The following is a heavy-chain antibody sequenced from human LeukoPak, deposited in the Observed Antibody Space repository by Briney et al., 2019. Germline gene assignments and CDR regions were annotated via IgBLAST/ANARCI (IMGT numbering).Heavy chain of an antibody. CDR3: ARGAIAARPLY. CDR1: GGSISSSSYY. D-gene: IGHD6-6*01. CDR2: IYYSGST. V-gene: IGHV4-39*07. J-gene: IGHJ4*02. Sequence: SETLSLTCTVSGGSISSSSYYWGWIRQPPGKGLEWIGSIYYSGSTYYNPSLKSRVTISVDTSKNQFSLKLSSVTAADTAAYYCARGAIAARPLYWGQGTLVTVSS.